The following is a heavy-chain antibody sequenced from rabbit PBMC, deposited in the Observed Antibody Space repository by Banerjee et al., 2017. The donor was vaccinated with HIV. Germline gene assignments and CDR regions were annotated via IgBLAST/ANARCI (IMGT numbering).Heavy chain of an antibody. D-gene: IGHD8-1*01. CDR3: ARNGAGSNYAFKL. Sequence: QEQLEESGGDLVKPEGSLTLTCTASGFSFSNSYWMYWVRQAPGKGLEWIASIYTDRGATYDASWVKGRFTISRTSSTTVTLQMTSLTAADTATYFCARNGAGSNYAFKLWGPGTLVTVS. CDR2: IYTDRGAT. CDR1: GFSFSNSYW. J-gene: IGHJ4*01. V-gene: IGHV1S45*01.